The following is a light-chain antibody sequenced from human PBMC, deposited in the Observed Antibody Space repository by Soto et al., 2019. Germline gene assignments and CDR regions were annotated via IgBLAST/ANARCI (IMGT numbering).Light chain of an antibody. J-gene: IGKJ2*01. V-gene: IGKV3-15*01. Sequence: EIVMTQSPATLSVSPGERATLSCRASQSVRSNLAWYQQKPGQAPRLLIYGASTRATGIPARFSGSGSGTDVTLTISSLQSEDLAVYYCHLYHISPPDTFGQGTKVEIK. CDR2: GAS. CDR1: QSVRSN. CDR3: HLYHISPPDT.